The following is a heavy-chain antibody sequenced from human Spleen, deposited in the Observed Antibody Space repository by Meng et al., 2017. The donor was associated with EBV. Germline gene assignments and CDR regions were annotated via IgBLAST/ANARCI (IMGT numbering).Heavy chain of an antibody. J-gene: IGHJ4*02. Sequence: QVRLQQWGAGLLKPSETLSPTCAVYGESFSGNYWSWIRQPPGKGLEWIGDINHSGITNYNPSLKSRVTISADTSKNQFSLKMTSVTAADTALYYCAGGRGLPNYWGQGTLVTVSS. V-gene: IGHV4-34*01. CDR3: AGGRGLPNY. CDR1: GESFSGNY. D-gene: IGHD4-17*01. CDR2: INHSGIT.